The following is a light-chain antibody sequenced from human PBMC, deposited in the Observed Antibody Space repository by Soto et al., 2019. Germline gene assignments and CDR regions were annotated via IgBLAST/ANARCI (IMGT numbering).Light chain of an antibody. J-gene: IGLJ3*02. CDR2: GNN. CDR1: SSNIGAGYD. Sequence: QSVLTQPPSVSGAPGQRVTISCTGSSSNIGAGYDVHWYQQLPGTAPKLLIYGNNNRPSGVPDRFSGSKSGTSASLAITGLQAEDEADYYCQSYDSSVSAWVFGGGTKLTVL. V-gene: IGLV1-40*01. CDR3: QSYDSSVSAWV.